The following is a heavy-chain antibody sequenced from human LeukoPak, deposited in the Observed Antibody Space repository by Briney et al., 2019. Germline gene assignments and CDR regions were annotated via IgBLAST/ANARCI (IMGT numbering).Heavy chain of an antibody. CDR2: ISAYNGNT. CDR1: GYTFTIYG. CDR3: ARAYGGGYCSGGSCFGNFFYYYYYYMDV. D-gene: IGHD2-15*01. J-gene: IGHJ6*03. V-gene: IGHV1-18*01. Sequence: GASVTVSFKASGYTFTIYGISWVRQAPGQGLEWMGWISAYNGNTNYAQKLQGRVTMTTDTSTSTAYMELRSLRSDDTAVYYCARAYGGGYCSGGSCFGNFFYYYYYYMDVWGKGTTVTISS.